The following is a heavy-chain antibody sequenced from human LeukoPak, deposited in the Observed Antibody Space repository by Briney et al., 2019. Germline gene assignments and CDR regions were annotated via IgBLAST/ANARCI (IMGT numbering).Heavy chain of an antibody. CDR1: GGSVTSGGYY. D-gene: IGHD6-6*01. J-gene: IGHJ6*02. CDR3: AIISAGRYGMDV. Sequence: SETLSFTCTVSGGSVTSGGYYWSWIRPHPGKGLEWIGYVYYTGSTYYNPSLKSRVTISPDTSKNQFSLKVSSVTAADTAVYYCAIISAGRYGMDVWGQGTTVTVSS. CDR2: VYYTGST. V-gene: IGHV4-31*03.